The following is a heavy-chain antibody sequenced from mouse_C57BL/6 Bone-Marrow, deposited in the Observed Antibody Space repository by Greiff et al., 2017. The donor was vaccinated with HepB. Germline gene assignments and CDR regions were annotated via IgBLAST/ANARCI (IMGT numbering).Heavy chain of an antibody. CDR2: IDPSDSYT. J-gene: IGHJ2*01. Sequence: VQLQQPGAELVMPGASVKLSFKASGYTFTSYWMHWVKQRPGQGLEWIGEIDPSDSYTNYNQKFKGKSTLTVDKSSSTAYMQLSSLTSEDSAVYYCARRGSNYVFDYWGQGTTLTVSS. D-gene: IGHD2-5*01. CDR1: GYTFTSYW. V-gene: IGHV1-69*01. CDR3: ARRGSNYVFDY.